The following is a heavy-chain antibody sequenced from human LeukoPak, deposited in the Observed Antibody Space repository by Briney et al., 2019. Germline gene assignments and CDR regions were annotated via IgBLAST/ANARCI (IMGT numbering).Heavy chain of an antibody. J-gene: IGHJ6*02. CDR3: ASYRNSGGYGMDV. V-gene: IGHV3-23*01. D-gene: IGHD1-14*01. CDR2: ISGSGGST. Sequence: PGGSLRHSCAASGFTFSSYAMSWVRQAPGKGLEWVSAISGSGGSTYYADSVKGRFTISRDNSKNTLYLQMNSLRAEDTAVYYCASYRNSGGYGMDVWGQGTTVTVSS. CDR1: GFTFSSYA.